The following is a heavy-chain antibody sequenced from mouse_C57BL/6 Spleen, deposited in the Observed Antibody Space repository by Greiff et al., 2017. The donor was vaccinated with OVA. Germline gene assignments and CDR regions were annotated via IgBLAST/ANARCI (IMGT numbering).Heavy chain of an antibody. Sequence: QVQLQQPGAELVKPGASVKLSCKASGYTFTSYWMQWVKQRPGQGLEWIGEIDPSDSYTNYNQKFKGKATLTVDTSSSTAYMQLSSLTSEDSAVYYCARGYYYGSGGAMDYWGQGTSVTVSS. D-gene: IGHD1-1*01. CDR3: ARGYYYGSGGAMDY. CDR2: IDPSDSYT. J-gene: IGHJ4*01. V-gene: IGHV1-50*01. CDR1: GYTFTSYW.